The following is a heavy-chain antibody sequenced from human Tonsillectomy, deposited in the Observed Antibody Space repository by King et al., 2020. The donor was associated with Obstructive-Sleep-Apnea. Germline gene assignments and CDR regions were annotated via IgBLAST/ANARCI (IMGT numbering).Heavy chain of an antibody. J-gene: IGHJ4*02. V-gene: IGHV3-30*02. D-gene: IGHD2-15*01. CDR2: IRYDGSNK. Sequence: VQLVESGGGVVQPGGSLRLSCAASGFTFSSYGMHWVRQAPGKGLEWVAFIRYDGSNKYYADSVKGRFTISRDNSKNTLYLQMNSLRAEDTAVYYCAKHDGRDIVVVVAASFDYWGQGTLVTVSS. CDR1: GFTFSSYG. CDR3: AKHDGRDIVVVVAASFDY.